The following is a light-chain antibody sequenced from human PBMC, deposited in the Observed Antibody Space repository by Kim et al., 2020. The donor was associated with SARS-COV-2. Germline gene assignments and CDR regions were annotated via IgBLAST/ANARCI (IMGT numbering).Light chain of an antibody. CDR3: QQYGSSPWT. J-gene: IGKJ1*01. Sequence: ETVLTQSPGTLSLSPGERATLSCGASPSVSINFLAWYQQRPGLAPRLLIYGTFNRATGIPDRFSGSGSGTDFTLTISRLEPEDFAVYYCQQYGSSPWTFGQGTKVDIK. CDR1: PSVSINF. V-gene: IGKV3-20*01. CDR2: GTF.